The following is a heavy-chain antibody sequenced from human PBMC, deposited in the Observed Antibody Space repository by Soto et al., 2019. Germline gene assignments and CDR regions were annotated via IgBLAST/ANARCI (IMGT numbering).Heavy chain of an antibody. V-gene: IGHV5-51*01. CDR3: ARAWSRYCIGGSCSTAHFEY. Sequence: EVQLVQSGAEVKKPGESLKISCQGSGYTFTSYWIGWVRQMPGKGLEWMAIIYPGDSDTTYSPSFQGQVTISADKSNNTAYLQWSSLKASDTAMYYCARAWSRYCIGGSCSTAHFEYWGQGSLVTVAS. CDR2: IYPGDSDT. CDR1: GYTFTSYW. J-gene: IGHJ4*02. D-gene: IGHD2-15*01.